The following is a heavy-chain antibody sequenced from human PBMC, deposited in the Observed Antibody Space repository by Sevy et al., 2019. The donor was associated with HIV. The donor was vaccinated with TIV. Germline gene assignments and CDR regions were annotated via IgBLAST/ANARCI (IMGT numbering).Heavy chain of an antibody. V-gene: IGHV3-21*03. CDR2: ISSGSSYI. CDR3: ARSTDYYENISYDS. Sequence: GGSLRLSCAASGFTFSYYTMNWVRQAPGKGLEWVSSISSGSSYIFYAHSMNGRFTVSRDNAKNSLFLQMNSLRDEDTAVYYCARSTDYYENISYDSCGRGTLVTVSS. J-gene: IGHJ4*02. CDR1: GFTFSYYT. D-gene: IGHD3-22*01.